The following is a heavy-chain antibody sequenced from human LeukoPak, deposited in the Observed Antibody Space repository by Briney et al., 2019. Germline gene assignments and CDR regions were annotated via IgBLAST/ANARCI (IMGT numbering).Heavy chain of an antibody. Sequence: PGGSLRLSCAASGFTFSNYWMHWVRQAPGKGLEWVSRINERATIISYADSVKGRFTISRENARNTLYLQMNSQTAEDTAVYYCVRDLILVWTPGDDFDHWGQGTLVTVSS. CDR1: GFTFSNYW. CDR3: VRDLILVWTPGDDFDH. CDR2: INERATII. J-gene: IGHJ4*02. D-gene: IGHD3-16*01. V-gene: IGHV3-74*01.